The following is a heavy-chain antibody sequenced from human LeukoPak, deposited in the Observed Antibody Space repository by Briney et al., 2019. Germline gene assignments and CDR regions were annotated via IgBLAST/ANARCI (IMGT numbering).Heavy chain of an antibody. CDR2: ISSSSSTI. CDR3: AKSYGSGSYYKGLSFDY. J-gene: IGHJ4*02. CDR1: GFTFSSYS. Sequence: GGSLRLSCAASGFTFSSYSMNWVRQAPGKGLEWVSYISSSSSTIYYADSVKGRFTISRDNSKNTLYLQMNSLRAEDTAVYYCAKSYGSGSYYKGLSFDYWGQRTLVTVSS. V-gene: IGHV3-48*01. D-gene: IGHD3-10*01.